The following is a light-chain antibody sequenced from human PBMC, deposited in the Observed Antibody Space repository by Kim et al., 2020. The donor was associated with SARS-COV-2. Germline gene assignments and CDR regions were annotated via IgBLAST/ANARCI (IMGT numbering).Light chain of an antibody. Sequence: QSALTQPASVSGSPGQSITISCTGTSSDVGGYNYVSWYQQHPGKAPKLMIYEVSNRPSGVSNRFSGSKSGNTASLTISGLQAEDEADYYCSSYTSSRTVGVFGGGTQLTVL. V-gene: IGLV2-14*01. CDR3: SSYTSSRTVGV. J-gene: IGLJ3*02. CDR2: EVS. CDR1: SSDVGGYNY.